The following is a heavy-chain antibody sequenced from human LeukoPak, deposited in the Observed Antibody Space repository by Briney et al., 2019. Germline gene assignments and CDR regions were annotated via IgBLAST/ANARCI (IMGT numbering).Heavy chain of an antibody. D-gene: IGHD3-16*02. CDR2: INHSGST. J-gene: IGHJ4*02. Sequence: SETLSLTCAVYGGSFSGYYWSWIRQPPGKGLEWIGEINHSGSTNYNPSLKSRVTISVDASKNQFSLKLSSVTAADTAVYYCPRGPAPRDYLWGSYRKGRSLDYWGQGTLVTVSS. CDR1: GGSFSGYY. V-gene: IGHV4-34*01. CDR3: PRGPAPRDYLWGSYRKGRSLDY.